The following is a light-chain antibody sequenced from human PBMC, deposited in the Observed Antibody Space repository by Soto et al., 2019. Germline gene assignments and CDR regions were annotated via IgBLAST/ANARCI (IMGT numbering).Light chain of an antibody. CDR1: QDISNY. V-gene: IGKV1-33*01. J-gene: IGKJ4*01. CDR3: QQYDNFPP. CDR2: DAS. Sequence: DIQMTQSPSSLSASVGDRVTITCQASQDISNYLNWYQQKVGKAPKLLIYDASNLQTGVPSRFSGGGSGTNFTFTISSLQPEDFATYYCQQYDNFPPFGGGTKVEIK.